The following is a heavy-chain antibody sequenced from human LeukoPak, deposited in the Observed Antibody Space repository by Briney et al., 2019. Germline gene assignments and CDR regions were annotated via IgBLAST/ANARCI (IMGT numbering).Heavy chain of an antibody. J-gene: IGHJ4*02. CDR2: INPSGGST. CDR3: ARETGDLDY. CDR1: GYTFTSYY. Sequence: RASVKVSCKASGYTFTSYYMHWVRQAPGQGLEWMGIINPSGGSTTYAQKFQGRVIMTGDTSTSTAYMELRSLRSDDTAVYYCARETGDLDYWGQGTLVTVSS. D-gene: IGHD7-27*01. V-gene: IGHV1-46*01.